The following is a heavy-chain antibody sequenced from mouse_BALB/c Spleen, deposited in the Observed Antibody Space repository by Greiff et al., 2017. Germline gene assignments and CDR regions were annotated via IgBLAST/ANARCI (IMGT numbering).Heavy chain of an antibody. CDR2: IWAGGST. V-gene: IGHV2-9*02. J-gene: IGHJ3*01. D-gene: IGHD1-1*01. CDR3: ATITAGDWFAY. Sequence: QVQLKQSGPGLVAPSQSLSITCTVSGFSLTSYGVHWVRQPPGKGLEWLGVIWAGGSTNYNSALMSRLSISKDNSKSQVFLKMNSLQTDDTAMYYCATITAGDWFAYWGQGTLVTVSA. CDR1: GFSLTSYG.